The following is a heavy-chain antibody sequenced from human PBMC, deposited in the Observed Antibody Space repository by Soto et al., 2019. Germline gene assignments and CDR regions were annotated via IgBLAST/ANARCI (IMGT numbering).Heavy chain of an antibody. V-gene: IGHV4-30-4*01. CDR2: IFYSGTT. D-gene: IGHD2-21*02. J-gene: IGHJ6*02. Sequence: QVQLQESGPGLVKPSQTLSLTCTFSGCSISSGNYYWSWIRQPPGKVMEWIGDIFYSGTTYYNPSLKRRVTISVDTSKNQFSLKLSSVTAADTAVDYCARASPVVTDVWGQGTTVTVSS. CDR1: GCSISSGNYY. CDR3: ARASPVVTDV.